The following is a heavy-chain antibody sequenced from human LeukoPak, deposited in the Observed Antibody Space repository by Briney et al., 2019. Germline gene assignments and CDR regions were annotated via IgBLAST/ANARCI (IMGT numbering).Heavy chain of an antibody. CDR2: ISGSGGST. D-gene: IGHD3-22*01. V-gene: IGHV3-23*01. J-gene: IGHJ4*02. CDR1: GFTFSSYA. CDR3: AKEEDYYYDSSGYYNY. Sequence: GGSLRLSRAASGFTFSSYAMSWVRQAPGKGLEWVSAISGSGGSTYYADSVKGRFTISRDNSKNTLYLQMNSLRAEDTAVYYCAKEEDYYYDSSGYYNYWGQGTLVTVSS.